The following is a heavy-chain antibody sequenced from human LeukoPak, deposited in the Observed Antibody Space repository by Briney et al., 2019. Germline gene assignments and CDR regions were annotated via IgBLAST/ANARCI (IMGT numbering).Heavy chain of an antibody. CDR1: GYSLTSYW. CDR3: ARARGYFDWLLSFYFDY. D-gene: IGHD3-9*01. Sequence: GESLKISCKGSGYSLTSYWIGWVRQMPGKGLEWMGIIYPGGSDTRYSPSFQGQVTISADKSISTAYLQWSSLKASDTAMYYCARARGYFDWLLSFYFDYWGQGTLVTVSS. V-gene: IGHV5-51*01. CDR2: IYPGGSDT. J-gene: IGHJ4*02.